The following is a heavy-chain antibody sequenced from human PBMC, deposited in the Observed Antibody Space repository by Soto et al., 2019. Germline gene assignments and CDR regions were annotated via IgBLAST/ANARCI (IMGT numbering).Heavy chain of an antibody. J-gene: IGHJ5*02. CDR3: APVPREIVLVPPAPEHGGLFHP. CDR1: GGSISSGGYY. D-gene: IGHD2-2*01. Sequence: QVQLQESGPGLVKPSQTLSLTCTVSGGSISSGGYYWSWIRQHPGKGLEWIGYIYYSGSTYYNPSLKSRVTISVDTSHTPFPLKLSSVTAPPPAVYYCAPVPREIVLVPPAPEHGGLFHPWGQGTLVPLSS. V-gene: IGHV4-31*03. CDR2: IYYSGST.